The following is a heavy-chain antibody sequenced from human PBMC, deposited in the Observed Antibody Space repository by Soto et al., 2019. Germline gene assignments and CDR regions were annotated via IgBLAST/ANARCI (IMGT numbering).Heavy chain of an antibody. CDR3: ARLFRAGSGSYFRYFDYGMDV. J-gene: IGHJ6*02. Sequence: GESLKISCKGSGYSFTSYCISWVRQMPGKGLEWMGRIDPSDSYTNYSPSFQGHVTISADKSISTAYLQWSSLKASDTAMYYCARLFRAGSGSYFRYFDYGMDVWGQGTTVTVSS. D-gene: IGHD3-10*01. CDR2: IDPSDSYT. V-gene: IGHV5-10-1*01. CDR1: GYSFTSYC.